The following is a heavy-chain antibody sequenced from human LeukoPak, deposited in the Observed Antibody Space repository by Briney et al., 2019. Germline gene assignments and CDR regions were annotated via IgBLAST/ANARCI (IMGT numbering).Heavy chain of an antibody. Sequence: SETVSLTCTVSGGSITSNFWSWIRQPPGKGLEWLGYIYYTGSTNYNPSLKSRVTILVDTSKNQFSLKLSSVTAADTAVYYCARGPNYYGSGLTSNWFDPWGQGILVTVSS. V-gene: IGHV4-59*01. J-gene: IGHJ5*02. CDR3: ARGPNYYGSGLTSNWFDP. CDR2: IYYTGST. D-gene: IGHD3-10*01. CDR1: GGSITSNF.